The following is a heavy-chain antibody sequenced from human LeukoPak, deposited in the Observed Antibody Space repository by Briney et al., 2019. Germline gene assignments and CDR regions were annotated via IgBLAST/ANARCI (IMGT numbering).Heavy chain of an antibody. CDR3: ARDRGWQQFDY. Sequence: GGSLRLSCVASGFTFSTSWMTWVRQAPGMGLERVTNIKADGSGKYYVDSVRGRFSISRDNAKNSLYLELNNLRAEDTGVYFCARDRGWQQFDYWGQGTLVTVSS. CDR2: IKADGSGK. V-gene: IGHV3-7*01. J-gene: IGHJ4*01. CDR1: GFTFSTSW. D-gene: IGHD5-24*01.